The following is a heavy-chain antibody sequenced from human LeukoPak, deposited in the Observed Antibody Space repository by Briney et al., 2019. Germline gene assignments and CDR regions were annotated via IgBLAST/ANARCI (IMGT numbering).Heavy chain of an antibody. V-gene: IGHV4-59*01. CDR3: ARVSAFFYDSGSYYTFDY. CDR2: IYYSGST. J-gene: IGHJ4*02. D-gene: IGHD3-10*01. CDR1: GGSINSYF. Sequence: SETLSLTCTVSGGSINSYFWSWMRQPPGKGLEWIAYIYYSGSTNYNPSLKSRLTISVDKSKNQFSLKLISVTAADTAVYYCARVSAFFYDSGSYYTFDYWGQGTLVTVSS.